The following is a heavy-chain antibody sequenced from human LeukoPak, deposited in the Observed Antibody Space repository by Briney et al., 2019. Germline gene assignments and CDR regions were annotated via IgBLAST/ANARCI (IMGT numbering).Heavy chain of an antibody. J-gene: IGHJ3*02. Sequence: ASVKVSCKASGYTFRSYDINWVRQAPGQGLDWLGWMNPNSGNTGYAPKFQGRVTMTRVTSINTAYMELTSLRSEDTAVYFCVRGDLPTTVLNDPFNIWGQGTMVTVSS. CDR2: MNPNSGNT. CDR1: GYTFRSYD. D-gene: IGHD4-11*01. V-gene: IGHV1-8*01. CDR3: VRGDLPTTVLNDPFNI.